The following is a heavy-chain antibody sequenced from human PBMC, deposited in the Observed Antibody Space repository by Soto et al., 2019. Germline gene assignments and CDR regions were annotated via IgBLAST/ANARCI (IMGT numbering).Heavy chain of an antibody. V-gene: IGHV3-66*01. Sequence: EVQLVESGGGLVQPGGSPRLSCTASGFTVRSNYMSWVRQAPGKGLEWVSVIYSGGSTYDADSVKGRFTISRDNSKNTVYLQMNSLRAEDTAVYYCARVAFSNYYDYYYMDVWGKGTTVTVSS. CDR3: ARVAFSNYYDYYYMDV. J-gene: IGHJ6*03. CDR1: GFTVRSNY. CDR2: IYSGGST. D-gene: IGHD4-4*01.